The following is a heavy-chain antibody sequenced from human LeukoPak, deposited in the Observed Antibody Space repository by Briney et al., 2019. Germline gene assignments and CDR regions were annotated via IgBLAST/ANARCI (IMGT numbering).Heavy chain of an antibody. D-gene: IGHD3-22*01. V-gene: IGHV3-23*01. CDR3: AKTPLQYYYDSSGYSIVTDY. CDR1: GFTFSSYA. Sequence: PGGSLRLSCAASGFTFSSYAMSWVRQAPGKGLERVSAISGSGGSTYYADSVKGRFTISRDNSKNTLYLQMNSLRAEDTAVYYCAKTPLQYYYDSSGYSIVTDYWGQGTLVTVSS. J-gene: IGHJ4*02. CDR2: ISGSGGST.